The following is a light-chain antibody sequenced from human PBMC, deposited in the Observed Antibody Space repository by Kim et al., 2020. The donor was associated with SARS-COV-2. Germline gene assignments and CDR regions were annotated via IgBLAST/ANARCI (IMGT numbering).Light chain of an antibody. CDR2: QDT. CDR1: KLGDKY. Sequence: SYELTQPPSVSVSPGQTASITCSGYKLGDKYVCWYQQKPGQSPVLVIYQDTRRPSGIPERFSGSNSGNTATLTLSGTQAMDEADYYCQAWDDSVVFGGGTKVTVL. CDR3: QAWDDSVV. V-gene: IGLV3-1*01. J-gene: IGLJ2*01.